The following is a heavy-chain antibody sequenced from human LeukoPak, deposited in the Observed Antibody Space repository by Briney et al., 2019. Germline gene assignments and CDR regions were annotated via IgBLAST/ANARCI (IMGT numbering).Heavy chain of an antibody. CDR2: LGIAGDT. CDR3: ARQKQSHGNFDY. Sequence: GGSLRLSCAASGFTVSSYAMHWVRQPIGKGLEWVSALGIAGDTFYPGSVKGRFTISRENAKNSLYLQMNSLRAEDTAMYYCARQKQSHGNFDYWGQGTLVTISS. CDR1: GFTVSSYA. J-gene: IGHJ4*02. V-gene: IGHV3-13*01. D-gene: IGHD1-26*01.